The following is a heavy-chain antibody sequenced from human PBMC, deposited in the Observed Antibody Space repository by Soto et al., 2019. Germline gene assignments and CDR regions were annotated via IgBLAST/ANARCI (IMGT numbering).Heavy chain of an antibody. J-gene: IGHJ4*02. CDR2: ISGSGGST. D-gene: IGHD5-12*01. CDR1: GFTFSSYA. CDR3: AKDRDSGYDTSLFDY. V-gene: IGHV3-23*01. Sequence: GGSLRLSCAASGFTFSSYAMSWVRQAPGKGLEWVSAISGSGGSTYYADSVKGRFTISRDNSKNTLYLQMNSLRAEDTAVYYCAKDRDSGYDTSLFDYWGQGTLVTVSS.